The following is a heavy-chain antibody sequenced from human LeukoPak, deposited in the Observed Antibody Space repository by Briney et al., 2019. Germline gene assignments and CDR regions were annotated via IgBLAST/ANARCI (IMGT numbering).Heavy chain of an antibody. CDR2: FYHTGRT. D-gene: IGHD1-1*01. V-gene: IGHV4-38-2*02. J-gene: IGHJ4*02. CDR3: ARDMGWNGLVDS. Sequence: PSETLSLTCIVSGYSISLGYYWGWIRQPPGKGLEWIGSFYHTGRTYYNPSLKSRVTVSGDTSKNQFSLKLSSVTAADTAVYYCARDMGWNGLVDSWGQGTLVTVSS. CDR1: GYSISLGYY.